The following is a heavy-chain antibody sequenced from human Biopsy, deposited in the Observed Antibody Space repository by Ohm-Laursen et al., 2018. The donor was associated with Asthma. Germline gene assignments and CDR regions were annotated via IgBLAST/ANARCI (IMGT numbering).Heavy chain of an antibody. Sequence: SLRLSCAASGTHFGSYNMHWARQAPGKGLEWVAVITFDGSTQHYGDSEKGRFTISRDNSKNMLFLQMNSLRAEDTAVYYCSRDTLGYYFDIWGQGTQVTVSS. CDR2: ITFDGSTQ. D-gene: IGHD6-13*01. CDR1: GTHFGSYN. J-gene: IGHJ4*02. V-gene: IGHV3-30-3*01. CDR3: SRDTLGYYFDI.